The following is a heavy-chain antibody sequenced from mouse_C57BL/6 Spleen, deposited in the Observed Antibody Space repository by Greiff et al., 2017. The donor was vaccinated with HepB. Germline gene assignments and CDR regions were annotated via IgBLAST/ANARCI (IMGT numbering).Heavy chain of an antibody. D-gene: IGHD1-1*01. CDR1: GYTFTSYG. Sequence: LQESGAELARPGASVKLSCKASGYTFTSYGISWVKQRTGQGLEWIGEIYPRSGNTYYNEKFKGKATLTADKSSSTAYMELRSLTSEDSAVYFCANYYGSSPAWFAYWGQGTLVTVSA. J-gene: IGHJ3*01. CDR2: IYPRSGNT. V-gene: IGHV1-81*01. CDR3: ANYYGSSPAWFAY.